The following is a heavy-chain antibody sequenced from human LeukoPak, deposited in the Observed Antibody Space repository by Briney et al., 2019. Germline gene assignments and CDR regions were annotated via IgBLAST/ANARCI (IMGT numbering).Heavy chain of an antibody. CDR1: GFTVSSKY. CDR2: IYSGGST. Sequence: PGGSLRLSCAASGFTVSSKYMSWVRQAPGKGLELVSVIYSGGSTYYADSVKGRFTISRDNSKNTLYLQMNSLRAEDTAVYYCARGCSSTSCYGFDYWGQGTLVTVSS. D-gene: IGHD2-2*01. J-gene: IGHJ4*02. CDR3: ARGCSSTSCYGFDY. V-gene: IGHV3-53*01.